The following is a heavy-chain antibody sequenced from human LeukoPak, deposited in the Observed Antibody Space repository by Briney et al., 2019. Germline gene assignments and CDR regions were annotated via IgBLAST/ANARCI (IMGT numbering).Heavy chain of an antibody. CDR2: IYYSGST. J-gene: IGHJ3*02. CDR1: GGSISSGDYY. Sequence: SSQALSLTCTVSGGSISSGDYYWNWIRQHPGKGLEWIGYIYYSGSTYYNPSLKSRVTISVDTSKNQFSLKLSSVTAADTAVYYCARSDNRLPPGGDAFDIWGQGTMVTVSS. D-gene: IGHD2-2*01. CDR3: ARSDNRLPPGGDAFDI. V-gene: IGHV4-31*03.